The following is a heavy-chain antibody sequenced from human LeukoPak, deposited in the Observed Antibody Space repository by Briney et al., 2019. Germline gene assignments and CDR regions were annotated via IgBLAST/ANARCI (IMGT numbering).Heavy chain of an antibody. J-gene: IGHJ4*02. CDR2: IKEDGSEK. CDR3: ARGYTTGYFDY. CDR1: GFSFSKYW. D-gene: IGHD1-14*01. V-gene: IGHV3-7*01. Sequence: GGSLRLSCAASGFSFSKYWMSWVRQAPGKGLEWVANIKEDGSEKYYVDSVKGRFTISRDNAKNSLYLQMNSLRPEDTAVYYCARGYTTGYFDYWGQGTLVTVSS.